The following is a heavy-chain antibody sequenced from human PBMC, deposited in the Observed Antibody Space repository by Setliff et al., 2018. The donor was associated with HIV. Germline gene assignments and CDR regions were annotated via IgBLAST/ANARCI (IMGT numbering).Heavy chain of an antibody. D-gene: IGHD1-26*01. Sequence: PGGSLRLSCAASGFTFSSYGMHWVRQAPGKGLEWVSFIRYDGSNKYYADSMKGRFTISRDTSTGTVYMELSSLRSEDTAVYYCASAIVGLGYNFFSVDVWGKGTTVTVSS. CDR1: GFTFSSYG. J-gene: IGHJ6*04. V-gene: IGHV3-30*02. CDR2: IRYDGSNK. CDR3: ASAIVGLGYNFFSVDV.